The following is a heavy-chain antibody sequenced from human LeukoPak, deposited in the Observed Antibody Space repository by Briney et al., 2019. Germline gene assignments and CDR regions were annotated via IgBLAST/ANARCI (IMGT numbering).Heavy chain of an antibody. V-gene: IGHV3-23*01. CDR1: GFTFSSYA. Sequence: PGGSLRPSCAASGFTFSSYAMSWVRQAPGKGLEWVSAISGSGGSTYYADSVKGRFTISRDNSKNTLYLQMNSLRAEDTAVYYCAKWQLVRSFVDYWGQGTLVTVSS. J-gene: IGHJ4*02. D-gene: IGHD6-6*01. CDR3: AKWQLVRSFVDY. CDR2: ISGSGGST.